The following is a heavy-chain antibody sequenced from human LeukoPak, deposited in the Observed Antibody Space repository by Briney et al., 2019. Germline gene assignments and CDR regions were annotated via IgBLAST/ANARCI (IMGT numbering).Heavy chain of an antibody. CDR1: GGTFSSYA. CDR3: ARPRSSTSPQYYYFDY. CDR2: IIPIFGTA. D-gene: IGHD2-2*01. V-gene: IGHV1-69*13. Sequence: ASVKVSCKASGGTFSSYAISWVRQAPGQGLEWIGGIIPIFGTANYAQKFQGRVTITADESTSTAYMELSSLRSEDTAVYYCARPRSSTSPQYYYFDYWGQGTLVTVSS. J-gene: IGHJ4*02.